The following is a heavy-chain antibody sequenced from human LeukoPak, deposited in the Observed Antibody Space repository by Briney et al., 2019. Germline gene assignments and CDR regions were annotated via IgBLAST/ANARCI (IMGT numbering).Heavy chain of an antibody. CDR1: GYTFTSYD. D-gene: IGHD3-3*01. J-gene: IGHJ4*02. V-gene: IGHV1-8*02. Sequence: PGASVKVSCKASGYTFTSYDMNWVRQAPGKGLEWMGWMNANSGNTDYAEKVKGRVTMNRKNSISKVYMEMNSLRSEDTAVYHCAKDHDFWSGNNQPFDYWGQGTLVTVSS. CDR2: MNANSGNT. CDR3: AKDHDFWSGNNQPFDY.